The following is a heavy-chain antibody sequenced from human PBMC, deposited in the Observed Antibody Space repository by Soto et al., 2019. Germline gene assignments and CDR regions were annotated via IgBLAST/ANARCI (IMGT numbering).Heavy chain of an antibody. V-gene: IGHV3-23*01. D-gene: IGHD2-2*01. J-gene: IGHJ3*02. Sequence: EVQLLESGGGLVQPGGSLILSCAASGFTFSSYAMSWVRQAPGKGLEWVSALSGSGGSTYYADSVKGRFTISRDKSKNTLYLQMNSLRAEDTAVYSCAKPIKDDIVVVPAAIISAFDIWGQGTMVTVSS. CDR1: GFTFSSYA. CDR3: AKPIKDDIVVVPAAIISAFDI. CDR2: LSGSGGST.